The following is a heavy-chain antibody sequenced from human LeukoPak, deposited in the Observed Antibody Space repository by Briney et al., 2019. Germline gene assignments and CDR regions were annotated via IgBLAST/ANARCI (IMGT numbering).Heavy chain of an antibody. CDR2: ISSSSSYI. J-gene: IGHJ3*02. D-gene: IGHD3-3*01. Sequence: GGSLRLSCAASGFTFSSYSMNWVRQAPGKGLEWVSSISSSSSYIYYADSVKGRFTISRDNAKKSLYLQMNSLRAEDTAVYYCARGRFLEWLFSYDAFDIWGQGTMVTVSS. CDR1: GFTFSSYS. CDR3: ARGRFLEWLFSYDAFDI. V-gene: IGHV3-21*01.